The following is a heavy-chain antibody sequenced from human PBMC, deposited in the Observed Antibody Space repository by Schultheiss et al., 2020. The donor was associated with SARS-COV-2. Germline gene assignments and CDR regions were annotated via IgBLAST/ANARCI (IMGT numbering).Heavy chain of an antibody. CDR2: ISSSGSTI. Sequence: GESLKISCAASGFTFSDYYMSWIRQAPGKGLEWVSYISSSGSTIYYADSVKGRFTISRDNSKNTLYLQMNSLRAEDTAVYYCARGVDYFDYWGQGTLVTVSS. V-gene: IGHV3-11*04. CDR3: ARGVDYFDY. CDR1: GFTFSDYY. J-gene: IGHJ4*02.